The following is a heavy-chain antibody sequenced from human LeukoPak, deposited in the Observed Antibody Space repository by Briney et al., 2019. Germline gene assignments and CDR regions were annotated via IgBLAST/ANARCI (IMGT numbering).Heavy chain of an antibody. CDR1: GGTFSSYA. V-gene: IGHV1-69*05. Sequence: SVKVSCKASGGTFSSYAISWVRQAPGQGLEWMGRIIPIFGTANCAQKFQGRVTITTDESTSTAYMELSSLRSEDTAVYYCARDLWYYYGSGSYYIPSNMDVWGKGTTVTVSS. CDR3: ARDLWYYYGSGSYYIPSNMDV. D-gene: IGHD3-10*01. CDR2: IIPIFGTA. J-gene: IGHJ6*03.